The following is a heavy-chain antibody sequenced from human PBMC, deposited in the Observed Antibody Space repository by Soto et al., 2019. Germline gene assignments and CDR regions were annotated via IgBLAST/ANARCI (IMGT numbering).Heavy chain of an antibody. D-gene: IGHD1-26*01. Sequence: SETLSLTCTVSGGSISSSSYYWGWIRQPPGKGLEWIGSIYYSGSTYYNPSLKSRVTISVDTSKNQFSLKLSSVTAADTAVYYCARAWVSDYGMDVWGQGTTVTVSS. CDR2: IYYSGST. CDR3: ARAWVSDYGMDV. CDR1: GGSISSSSYY. V-gene: IGHV4-39*01. J-gene: IGHJ6*02.